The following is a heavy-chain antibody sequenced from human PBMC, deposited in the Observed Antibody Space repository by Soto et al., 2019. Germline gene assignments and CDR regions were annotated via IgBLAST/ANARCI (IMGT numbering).Heavy chain of an antibody. CDR3: ARSPPGGYHYYYGMDG. Sequence: EVQLVESGGGLVQPGGSLRLSCAASGFTFSSYDMQWVRQATGKGLEWVSAIGTAGDTYYPGSVKGRFTISRENAKNSLYLQMSSLRAGDTAVYYCARSPPGGYHYYYGMDGWGQGTTVTVSS. CDR1: GFTFSSYD. CDR2: IGTAGDT. V-gene: IGHV3-13*04. J-gene: IGHJ6*02. D-gene: IGHD3-22*01.